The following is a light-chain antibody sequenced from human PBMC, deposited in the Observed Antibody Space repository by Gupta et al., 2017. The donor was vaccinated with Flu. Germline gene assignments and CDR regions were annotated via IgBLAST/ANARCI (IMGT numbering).Light chain of an antibody. J-gene: IGLJ3*02. CDR1: SGNSSYA. Sequence: VKLTCTLSSGNSSYAIAWHQQQPEKGPRYLMKLNSDGSHSKGDGIPDRFSGSSSGAERYLTISSLQSEDEADYYCQTWGTGMGVFGGGTKLTVL. CDR2: LNSDGSH. CDR3: QTWGTGMGV. V-gene: IGLV4-69*01.